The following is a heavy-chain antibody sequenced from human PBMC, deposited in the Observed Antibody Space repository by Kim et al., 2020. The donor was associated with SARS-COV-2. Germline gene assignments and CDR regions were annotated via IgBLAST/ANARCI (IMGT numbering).Heavy chain of an antibody. J-gene: IGHJ3*01. CDR3: AKGIGYCSSTSCYASAF. V-gene: IGHV3-30*18. CDR2: ISYDGSNK. Sequence: GGSLRLSCAASGFTFSSYGMHWVRQAPGKGLEWVAVISYDGSNKYYADSVKGRFTISRDNSKNTLYLQMNSLRAEDTAVYYCAKGIGYCSSTSCYASAF. CDR1: GFTFSSYG. D-gene: IGHD2-2*01.